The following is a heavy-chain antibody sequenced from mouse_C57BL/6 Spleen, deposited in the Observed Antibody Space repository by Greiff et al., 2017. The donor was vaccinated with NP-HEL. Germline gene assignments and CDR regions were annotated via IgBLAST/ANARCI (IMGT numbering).Heavy chain of an antibody. Sequence: EVHLVESGGGLVKPGGSLKLSCAASGFTFSDYGMHWVRQAPEKGLEWVAYISSGSRTIYYADTVKGRFTISSDNAKNTLFLQMTSLRSEDTAMYDCARREIYYGNYDYWGQGTTLTVSS. J-gene: IGHJ2*01. CDR3: ARREIYYGNYDY. CDR2: ISSGSRTI. V-gene: IGHV5-17*01. D-gene: IGHD2-1*01. CDR1: GFTFSDYG.